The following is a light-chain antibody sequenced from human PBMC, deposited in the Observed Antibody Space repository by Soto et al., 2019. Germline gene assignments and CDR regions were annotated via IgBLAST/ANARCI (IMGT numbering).Light chain of an antibody. CDR3: SSYRRGSTYV. CDR2: DVT. J-gene: IGLJ1*01. CDR1: SSDVGGYNY. V-gene: IGLV2-14*03. Sequence: ALTQPASVSGSPGQSITVSCTGTSSDVGGYNYVSWYQQHPGKAPRLMIYDVTNRPSGVSDRFPGSKSGNTASLTISGLQAEDEADYYCSSYRRGSTYVFGTGTKVTVL.